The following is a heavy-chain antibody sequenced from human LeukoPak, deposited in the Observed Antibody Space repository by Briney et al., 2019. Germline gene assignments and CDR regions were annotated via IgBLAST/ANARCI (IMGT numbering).Heavy chain of an antibody. V-gene: IGHV3-48*02. CDR3: AREYGGSYFINNWFDP. CDR1: GFTFSSYS. Sequence: GGSPRLSCAASGFTFSSYSMNWVRQAPGKGLEWVSYISSSSSTIYYADSVKGRFTISRDNAKNSLYLQMNSLRDEDTAVYYCAREYGGSYFINNWFDPWGQGTLVTVSS. D-gene: IGHD1-26*01. CDR2: ISSSSSTI. J-gene: IGHJ5*02.